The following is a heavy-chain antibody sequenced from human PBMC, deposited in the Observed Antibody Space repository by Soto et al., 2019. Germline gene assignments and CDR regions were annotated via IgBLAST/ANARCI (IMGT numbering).Heavy chain of an antibody. V-gene: IGHV3-73*01. CDR2: IRSKANSYAT. J-gene: IGHJ6*03. CDR1: GFTFSGSA. CDR3: TRERDGTPNNYYYYYYMDV. Sequence: GGSLRLSCAASGFTFSGSAMHWVRQASGKGLEWVGRIRSKANSYATAYAASVKGRFTISRDDSKNTAYLQMNSLKTEDTAVYYCTRERDGTPNNYYYYYYMDVWGKGTTVTVSS. D-gene: IGHD1-1*01.